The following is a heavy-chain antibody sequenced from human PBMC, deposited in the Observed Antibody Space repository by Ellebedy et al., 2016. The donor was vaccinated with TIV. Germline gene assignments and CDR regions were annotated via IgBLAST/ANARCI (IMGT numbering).Heavy chain of an antibody. D-gene: IGHD5-24*01. CDR2: ISGYNGDT. CDR3: ARDRFDSSNGYKVMDQ. CDR1: GYSFTTHG. J-gene: IGHJ4*02. V-gene: IGHV1-18*04. Sequence: AASVKVSCKASGYSFTTHGISWVRQAPGQGLEWLGWISGYNGDTKYAQKLQGRVTMTTDTSTTTAYMDLRSLRSDDTAGYYCARDRFDSSNGYKVMDQWGQGTLVTVSS.